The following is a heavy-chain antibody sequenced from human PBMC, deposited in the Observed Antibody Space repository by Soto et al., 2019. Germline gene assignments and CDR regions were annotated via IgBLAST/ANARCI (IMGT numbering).Heavy chain of an antibody. J-gene: IGHJ4*02. CDR3: ASRDPGTSVDY. V-gene: IGHV4-4*02. CDR2: IYRTGRT. CDR1: GGSFTSNTW. Sequence: PSETLSLTCAVSGGSFTSNTWWTWVRQAPGLGLEWIGEIYRTGRTNYNPSLKSRVTISLDKSEKQISLKVTSLTAADTAVYYCASRDPGTSVDYWGQGTLVTVSS. D-gene: IGHD1-7*01.